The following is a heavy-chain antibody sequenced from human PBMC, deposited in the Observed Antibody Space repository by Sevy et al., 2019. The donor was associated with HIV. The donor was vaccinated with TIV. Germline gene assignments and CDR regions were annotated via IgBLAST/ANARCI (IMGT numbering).Heavy chain of an antibody. CDR2: ISGVSNYI. V-gene: IGHV3-21*01. J-gene: IGHJ3*02. Sequence: GGSLRLSCAASGFSFSSYSMNWVRQAPGKGLEWVSSISGVSNYIYYADSVKGRFTISRDNAKNSLYLQMSRLRVGDTAGYYCARVGCTISSCPLHDAFDIWGQGTMVTVSS. CDR1: GFSFSSYS. CDR3: ARVGCTISSCPLHDAFDI. D-gene: IGHD2-2*01.